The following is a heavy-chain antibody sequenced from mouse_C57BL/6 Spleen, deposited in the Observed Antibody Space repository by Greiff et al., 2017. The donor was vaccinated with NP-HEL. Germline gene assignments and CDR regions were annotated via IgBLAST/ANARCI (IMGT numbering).Heavy chain of an antibody. Sequence: EVQLQQSGPELVKPGASVKISCKASGYTFTDYYMNWVKQSHGKSLEWIGDINPNNGGTSYNQKFKGKATLTVDKSSSTAYMELRSLTSEDSAVYYCARHYYGSRVRFAYWGQGTLVTVSA. CDR3: ARHYYGSRVRFAY. J-gene: IGHJ3*01. CDR2: INPNNGGT. CDR1: GYTFTDYY. V-gene: IGHV1-26*01. D-gene: IGHD1-1*01.